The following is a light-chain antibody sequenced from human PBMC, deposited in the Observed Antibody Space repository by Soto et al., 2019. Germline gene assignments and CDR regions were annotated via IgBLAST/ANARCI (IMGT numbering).Light chain of an antibody. CDR3: AAWDDSLSGGL. CDR2: RND. J-gene: IGLJ2*01. CDR1: SSNIGSNF. Sequence: QSVLTQPPSTSGTPGQDVTFSCSGSSSNIGSNFVYWYQQLPGTAPKLLIYRNDQRPSGVPDRFSGSMSGTSAYLAISGLRSEDEADYYWAAWDDSLSGGLVGGGTKLTVL. V-gene: IGLV1-47*01.